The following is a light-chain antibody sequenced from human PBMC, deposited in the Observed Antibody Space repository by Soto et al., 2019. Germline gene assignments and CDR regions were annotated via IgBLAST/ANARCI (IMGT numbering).Light chain of an antibody. Sequence: QSVLTQPPSASGTPGQRVTISCSGSSSNIGSNYVYWYQHLTGTAPKLLIYRNNQRPSGVPDRFSGSKSGTSASLAISGLRSEDEADYYCATWDASLSNYVFGTGTKVTVL. CDR2: RNN. V-gene: IGLV1-47*01. CDR1: SSNIGSNY. CDR3: ATWDASLSNYV. J-gene: IGLJ1*01.